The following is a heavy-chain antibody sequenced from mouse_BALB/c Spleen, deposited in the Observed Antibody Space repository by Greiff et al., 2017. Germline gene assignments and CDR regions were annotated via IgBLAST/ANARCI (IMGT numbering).Heavy chain of an antibody. Sequence: EVMLVESGGGLVQPGGSRKLSCAASGFTFSSFGMHWVRQAPEKGLEWVAYISSGSSTIYYADTVKGRFTISRDNPKNTLFLQMTSLRSEDTAMYYCARSGDGYFLYYAMDYWGQGTSVTVSS. V-gene: IGHV5-17*02. CDR1: GFTFSSFG. D-gene: IGHD2-3*01. CDR3: ARSGDGYFLYYAMDY. J-gene: IGHJ4*01. CDR2: ISSGSSTI.